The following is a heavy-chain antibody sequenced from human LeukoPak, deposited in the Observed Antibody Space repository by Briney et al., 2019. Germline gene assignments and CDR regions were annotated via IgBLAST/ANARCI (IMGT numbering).Heavy chain of an antibody. V-gene: IGHV1-46*01. CDR3: ARESPVHSSSWYRSYYYGMDV. Sequence: ASVTVSCTASGYNFTRYYMHWVRQAPGQELEWMEIINPSGGSTSYAQKFQGRVTMTRDTSTSTVYMELSSLRSEDTAVYYCARESPVHSSSWYRSYYYGMDVWGQGTTVTVSS. CDR1: GYNFTRYY. D-gene: IGHD6-13*01. J-gene: IGHJ6*02. CDR2: INPSGGST.